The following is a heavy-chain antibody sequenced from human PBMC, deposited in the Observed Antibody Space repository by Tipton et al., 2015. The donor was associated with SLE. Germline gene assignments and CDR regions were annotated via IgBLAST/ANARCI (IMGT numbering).Heavy chain of an antibody. CDR1: GGSISSGSYY. J-gene: IGHJ4*02. V-gene: IGHV4-61*09. CDR2: IYTSGST. CDR3: ARQAGSSGYSGY. D-gene: IGHD3-22*01. Sequence: TLSLTCTVSGGSISSGSYYWSWIRQPPGKGLEWIGYIYTSGSTNYNPSLKSRVTISVDTSKNQFSLKLSSVTAADTAVYYCARQAGSSGYSGYWGQGTLVTVSS.